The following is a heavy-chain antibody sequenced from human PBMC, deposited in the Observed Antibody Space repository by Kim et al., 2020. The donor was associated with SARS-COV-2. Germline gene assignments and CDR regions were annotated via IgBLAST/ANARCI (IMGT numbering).Heavy chain of an antibody. J-gene: IGHJ5*02. Sequence: ASVKVSCKASGYTFTSYYMHWVRQAPGQGLEWMGIINPSGGSTSYAQKFQGRVTMTRDTSTSTVYMELSSLRSEDTAVYYCARSPDIVVVPAAIQEGWFDPWGQGTLVTVSS. D-gene: IGHD2-2*02. CDR1: GYTFTSYY. V-gene: IGHV1-46*01. CDR3: ARSPDIVVVPAAIQEGWFDP. CDR2: INPSGGST.